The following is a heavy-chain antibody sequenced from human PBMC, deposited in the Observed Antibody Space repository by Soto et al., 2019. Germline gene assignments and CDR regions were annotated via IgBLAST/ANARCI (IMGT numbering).Heavy chain of an antibody. J-gene: IGHJ4*02. D-gene: IGHD6-6*01. V-gene: IGHV5-51*01. CDR3: ARSTGEAGIIAARDYFDY. Sequence: EVQLVQSGAEVKKPGESLKISCKGSGYSFTSYWIGWVRQMPGKGLEWMGIIYPGDSDTRYSPSFQGQVTISADKSISTAYLQWSSLKASDTAMYYCARSTGEAGIIAARDYFDYWGQGTLVTVSS. CDR2: IYPGDSDT. CDR1: GYSFTSYW.